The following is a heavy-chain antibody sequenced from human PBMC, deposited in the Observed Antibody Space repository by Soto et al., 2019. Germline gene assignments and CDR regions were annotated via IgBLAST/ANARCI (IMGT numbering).Heavy chain of an antibody. CDR2: ISGSGASA. D-gene: IGHD2-15*01. CDR1: GFTFSSNA. V-gene: IGHV3-23*01. J-gene: IGHJ3*01. Sequence: GGSLRLSCAASGFTFSSNAMSWVRQAPGKGLEWVSDISGSGASAYYADSVKGRFTISRDNSKNTLYVQMNSLRAEDTAVYYFAKTRGGPSDALEFWGQGTMVTVSS. CDR3: AKTRGGPSDALEF.